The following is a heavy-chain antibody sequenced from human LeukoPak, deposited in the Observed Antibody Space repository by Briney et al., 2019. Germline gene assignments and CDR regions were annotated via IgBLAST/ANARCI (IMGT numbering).Heavy chain of an antibody. CDR3: ARVRQVGGGKDRAGVYYYYMDV. Sequence: PGGSLRLSCAASGFTFSDYYMSWIRQAPGRGLEWVSYISSSGSTIYYADSVKGRFTISRDNAKNSLYLQMNSLRAEDTAVYYCARVRQVGGGKDRAGVYYYYMDVWGKGTTVTVSS. CDR2: ISSSGSTI. D-gene: IGHD1-26*01. J-gene: IGHJ6*03. CDR1: GFTFSDYY. V-gene: IGHV3-11*04.